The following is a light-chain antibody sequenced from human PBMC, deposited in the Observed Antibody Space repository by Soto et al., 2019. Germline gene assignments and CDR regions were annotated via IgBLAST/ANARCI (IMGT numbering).Light chain of an antibody. CDR2: DAT. CDR1: QNISSY. Sequence: DLQMPQSPSSLSASVGDRVTIICRASQNISSYLAWFQQKPGKAPKSLIYDATSLQSGVPSRFSGSGSGTDFSLNISSLQPEDAATYYCQQYERYNPSFGGGTKLEI. CDR3: QQYERYNPS. J-gene: IGKJ4*01. V-gene: IGKV1-16*01.